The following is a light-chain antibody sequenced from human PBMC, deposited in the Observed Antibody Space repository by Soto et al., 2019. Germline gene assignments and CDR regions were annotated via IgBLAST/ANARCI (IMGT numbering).Light chain of an antibody. CDR3: ETWDSNTRV. V-gene: IGLV4-60*03. CDR1: SGHRSYI. J-gene: IGLJ2*01. CDR2: LEGSGGY. Sequence: QLVLTQSSSASASLGSSVKLTCTLSSGHRSYIIAWHQQQPGKAPRSLMKLEGSGGYNKGSGVPDRFSASSSGADRYLTISNLQSEDEADYYCETWDSNTRVFGGGIKPPS.